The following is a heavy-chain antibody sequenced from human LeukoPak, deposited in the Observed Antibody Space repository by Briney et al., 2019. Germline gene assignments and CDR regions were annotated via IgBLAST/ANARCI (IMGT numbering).Heavy chain of an antibody. V-gene: IGHV3-30*18. Sequence: GGSLRLSCAASGFTFSSYGMHWVRQAPGKGLEWVAVISYDGSNKYYADSVKGRFTISRDNSKNTLYLQMNSLRAEDTAVYYCAKDLVRYSSGCLDYWGQGTLVTVSS. J-gene: IGHJ4*02. D-gene: IGHD6-19*01. CDR3: AKDLVRYSSGCLDY. CDR2: ISYDGSNK. CDR1: GFTFSSYG.